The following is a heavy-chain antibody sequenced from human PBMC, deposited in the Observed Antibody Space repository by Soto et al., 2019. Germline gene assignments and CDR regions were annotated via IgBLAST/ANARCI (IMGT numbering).Heavy chain of an antibody. CDR3: AVGGGDLSLTPFDY. V-gene: IGHV3-30-3*01. CDR2: ISTDGTNQ. J-gene: IGHJ4*02. Sequence: ESGGGVVQPGRSLRLSCVASGFNFKAYGMHWVRQAPGKGLEWVAVISTDGTNQHHADSVKGRFTISRDNFKNTLYLQMNSLRPEDTAVYFCAVGGGDLSLTPFDYWDQGTLVTVSS. CDR1: GFNFKAYG. D-gene: IGHD3-16*02.